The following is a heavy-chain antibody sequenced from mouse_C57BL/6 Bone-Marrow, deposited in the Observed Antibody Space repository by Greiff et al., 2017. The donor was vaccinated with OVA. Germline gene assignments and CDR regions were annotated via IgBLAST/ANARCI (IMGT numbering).Heavy chain of an antibody. J-gene: IGHJ4*01. V-gene: IGHV1-15*01. CDR2: IDPETGGT. Sequence: VQLQQSGAELVRPGASVTLSCKASGYTFTDYEMHWVKQTPVHGLAWIGAIDPETGGTAYNQKFKGKAILTAAKSSSTAYMELRSLTSEDSAVYYCTRGYSNYYAMDYWGQGTSVTVSS. CDR1: GYTFTDYE. CDR3: TRGYSNYYAMDY. D-gene: IGHD2-5*01.